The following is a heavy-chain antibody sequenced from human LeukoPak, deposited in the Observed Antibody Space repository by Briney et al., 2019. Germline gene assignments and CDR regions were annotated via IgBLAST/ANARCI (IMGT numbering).Heavy chain of an antibody. D-gene: IGHD3-22*01. V-gene: IGHV1-69*05. CDR1: GGTFSSYA. Sequence: SVKVSCKASGGTFSSYAISWVRQAPGQGLEWMGGIIPIFGTANYAQKFQGRVTITTDESTSTAYMELSSLRSEDTAVYYCARSKGLDGPHAFDIWGQGTMVTVSS. CDR2: IIPIFGTA. CDR3: ARSKGLDGPHAFDI. J-gene: IGHJ3*02.